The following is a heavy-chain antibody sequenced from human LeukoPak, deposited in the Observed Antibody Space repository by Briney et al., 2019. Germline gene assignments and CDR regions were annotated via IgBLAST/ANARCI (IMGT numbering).Heavy chain of an antibody. J-gene: IGHJ4*02. V-gene: IGHV3-15*01. CDR2: IKSKTDGGTT. CDR1: GFTFSNAW. Sequence: GGSLRLSCAASGFTFSNAWMSWVRQAPGKGLEWVGRIKSKTDGGTTDYAAPVKGRFTISRDDSKNTLYLQMNSLKTEDTAVYYCSTTGILGAAVDFWGQGTLVTVSS. CDR3: STTGILGAAVDF. D-gene: IGHD1-26*01.